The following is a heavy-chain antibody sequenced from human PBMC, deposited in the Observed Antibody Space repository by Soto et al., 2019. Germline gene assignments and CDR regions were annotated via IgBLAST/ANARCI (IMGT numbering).Heavy chain of an antibody. CDR3: VGITGDRNWFDP. Sequence: PGGSLRLSCVGSGFTFSDHYMDWVRQAPGKGLEWVGRSRNRAKKYTTDFAASVRGRFTISRDDSKKSVFLQMNSLETEDTAVYYCVGITGDRNWFDPWGQGTLVTVSS. J-gene: IGHJ5*02. D-gene: IGHD1-20*01. CDR2: SRNRAKKYTT. V-gene: IGHV3-72*01. CDR1: GFTFSDHY.